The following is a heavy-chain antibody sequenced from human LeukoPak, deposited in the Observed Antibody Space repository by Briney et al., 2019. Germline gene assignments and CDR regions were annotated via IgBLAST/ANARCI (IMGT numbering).Heavy chain of an antibody. V-gene: IGHV4-4*07. CDR3: ARSDITMVRGVTFFDY. CDR1: GGSITSYY. Sequence: SETLSLTCSVSGGSITSYYLSWIRQPAGKGLEWIGRIYTSGSTNYNPSLKSRVTISVDTSKNQFSLKLSSVTAADTAVYYCARSDITMVRGVTFFDYWGQGTLVTVSS. J-gene: IGHJ4*02. CDR2: IYTSGST. D-gene: IGHD3-10*01.